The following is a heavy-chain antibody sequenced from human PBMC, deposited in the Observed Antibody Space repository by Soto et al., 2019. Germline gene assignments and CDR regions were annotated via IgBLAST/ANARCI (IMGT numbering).Heavy chain of an antibody. CDR1: GFTFSSYA. CDR3: AKGPILHYDSSGYYFFQH. J-gene: IGHJ1*01. CDR2: ISGSGGST. V-gene: IGHV3-23*01. Sequence: GGSLRLSCAASGFTFSSYAMSWVRQAPGKGLEWVSAISGSGGSTYYADSVKGRFTISRDNSKNTLYLQMNSLRAEDTAVSYCAKGPILHYDSSGYYFFQHWGQGTLVTVSS. D-gene: IGHD3-22*01.